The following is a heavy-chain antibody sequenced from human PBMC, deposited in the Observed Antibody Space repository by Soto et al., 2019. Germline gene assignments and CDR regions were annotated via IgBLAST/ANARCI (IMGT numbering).Heavy chain of an antibody. CDR2: ISYDGSNK. CDR3: AKGSILLWFGYGMDV. V-gene: IGHV3-30*18. CDR1: GFTFSSYG. D-gene: IGHD3-10*01. Sequence: QVQLVESGGGVVQPGRSLRLSCAASGFTFSSYGMHWVRQAPGKGLEWVAVISYDGSNKYYADSVKGRFTISRDNSKNTLYLQMNSLRAEDTAVYYCAKGSILLWFGYGMDVWGQGTTVTVSS. J-gene: IGHJ6*02.